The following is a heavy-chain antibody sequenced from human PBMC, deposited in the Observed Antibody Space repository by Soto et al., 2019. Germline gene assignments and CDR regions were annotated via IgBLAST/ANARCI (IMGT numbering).Heavy chain of an antibody. Sequence: PGGSLRLSCAASGFTFSSYGMHWVRQAPGKGLEWVAVVSYDGSNKYYADSVKGRFTISRDNSKNTLYLQMNSLRAEDTAVYYCAKDKEDGYNYGRLDYWGQGTLVTVSS. CDR2: VSYDGSNK. D-gene: IGHD5-12*01. CDR1: GFTFSSYG. CDR3: AKDKEDGYNYGRLDY. J-gene: IGHJ4*02. V-gene: IGHV3-30*18.